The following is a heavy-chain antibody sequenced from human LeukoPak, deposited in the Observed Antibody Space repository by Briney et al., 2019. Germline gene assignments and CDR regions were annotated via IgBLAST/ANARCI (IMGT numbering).Heavy chain of an antibody. CDR1: GFTFSSYG. V-gene: IGHV3-33*01. CDR3: AREAYGSGSPYFDY. J-gene: IGHJ4*02. Sequence: GRSLRLSCAASGFTFSSYGMHWVRQAPGKGLEWVAVIWYDGSKKYYADSVKGRFTISRDNSKNTLYLQMNSLRAEDTAVYYCAREAYGSGSPYFDYWGQGTLVTVSS. D-gene: IGHD3-10*01. CDR2: IWYDGSKK.